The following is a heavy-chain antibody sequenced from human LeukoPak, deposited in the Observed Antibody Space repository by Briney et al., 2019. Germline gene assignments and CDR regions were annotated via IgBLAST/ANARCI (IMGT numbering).Heavy chain of an antibody. CDR3: ARGRRGTAIDY. J-gene: IGHJ4*02. D-gene: IGHD2-21*02. V-gene: IGHV3-30-3*01. CDR2: ISYDGSNK. CDR1: GFTFSSYA. Sequence: GESLKISCAASGFTFSSYAMHWVRQAPGKGLEWVAVISYDGSNKYYADSVKGRFTISRDNSKNTLYLQMNSLRAEDTAVYYCARGRRGTAIDYWGQGTLVTVSS.